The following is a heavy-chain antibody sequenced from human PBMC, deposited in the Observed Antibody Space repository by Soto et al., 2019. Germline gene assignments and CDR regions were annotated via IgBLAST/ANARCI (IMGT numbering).Heavy chain of an antibody. CDR3: ARDYCSGGSCLYWYFDL. J-gene: IGHJ2*01. V-gene: IGHV3-30-3*01. CDR1: GFTFSSYA. CDR2: ISYDGSNK. Sequence: QVQLVESGGGVVQPGRSLRLSCAASGFTFSSYAMHWVRQAPGKGLEWVAVISYDGSNKYYADSVKGRFTISRDNSKNTLYLQMNSLRAEDTAVYYCARDYCSGGSCLYWYFDLWGRDTLVTVSS. D-gene: IGHD2-15*01.